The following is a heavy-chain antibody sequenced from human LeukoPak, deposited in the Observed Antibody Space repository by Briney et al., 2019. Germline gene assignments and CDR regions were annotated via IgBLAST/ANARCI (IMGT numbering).Heavy chain of an antibody. V-gene: IGHV4-39*01. CDR2: IYYSGST. J-gene: IGHJ4*02. D-gene: IGHD6-19*01. Sequence: SETLSLTCTVSGGSIRSSYYYWGWIRQPPGKGLEWIGSIYYSGSTYYNPSLKSRVTISVDTSKNQFSLKLSSVTAADTAVYYCARPDSSGWFVFDYWGQGTLVTVSS. CDR3: ARPDSSGWFVFDY. CDR1: GGSIRSSYYY.